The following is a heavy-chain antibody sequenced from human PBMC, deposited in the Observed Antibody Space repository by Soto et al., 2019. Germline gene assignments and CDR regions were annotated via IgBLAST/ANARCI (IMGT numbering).Heavy chain of an antibody. V-gene: IGHV4-39*01. D-gene: IGHD2-15*01. CDR3: ARQRINLRYYYYYMDV. Sequence: SETLSLTCTVSGGSISSRRYYWGWIRQPPGKGLEWIGSIYYSGSTYYNPSLKSRVTISVDTSKNQFSLKLSSVTAADTAVYYCARQRINLRYYYYYMDVWGKGTTVTVSS. J-gene: IGHJ6*03. CDR1: GGSISSRRYY. CDR2: IYYSGST.